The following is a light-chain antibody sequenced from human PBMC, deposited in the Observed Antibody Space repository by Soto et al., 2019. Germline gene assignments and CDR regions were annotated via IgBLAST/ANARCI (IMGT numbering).Light chain of an antibody. CDR3: QQYYSTPPIT. J-gene: IGKJ5*01. CDR1: QGISSY. Sequence: AIRMTQSPFSLSASVGDRVTITCWASQGISSYLAGYQQKPAKAPTLFIYYASSLKSGVPSRCSGSGSGTDYILTIISLQPEDFATYYCQQYYSTPPITFCQGTRLEIK. CDR2: YAS. V-gene: IGKV1D-43*01.